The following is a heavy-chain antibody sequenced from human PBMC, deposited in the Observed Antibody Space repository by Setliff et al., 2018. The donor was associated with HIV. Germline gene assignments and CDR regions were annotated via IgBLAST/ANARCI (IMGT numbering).Heavy chain of an antibody. D-gene: IGHD3-22*01. CDR1: GDSISSGGYY. CDR2: IYTSGST. J-gene: IGHJ4*02. CDR3: ARDHDYYDSSKSWGFDY. Sequence: SETLSLTCTVSGDSISSGGYYWSWIRQPAGKGLEWIGRIYTSGSTNYNPPLKSRVTISIDTSKNQFSLKLRSVTAADTAVYYCARDHDYYDSSKSWGFDYWGQGTLVTVSS. V-gene: IGHV4-61*02.